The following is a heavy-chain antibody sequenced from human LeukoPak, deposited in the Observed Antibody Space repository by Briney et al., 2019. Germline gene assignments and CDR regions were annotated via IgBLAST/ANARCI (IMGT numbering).Heavy chain of an antibody. CDR3: ARDGSAYNFDY. Sequence: GGSLRLSCAASGFTFSPSWMHWVRQAPGKGLEWVSRINNDGSYINYADSVKGRFTISRGNAKNTLNLQMNSLRAEDTAVYFCARDGSAYNFDYWGQGVLVTVSS. J-gene: IGHJ4*02. CDR1: GFTFSPSW. D-gene: IGHD5-24*01. V-gene: IGHV3-74*01. CDR2: INNDGSYI.